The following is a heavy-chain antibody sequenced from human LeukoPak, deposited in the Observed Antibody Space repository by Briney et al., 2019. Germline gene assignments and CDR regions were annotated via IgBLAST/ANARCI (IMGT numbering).Heavy chain of an antibody. J-gene: IGHJ2*01. CDR2: IYYSGST. V-gene: IGHV4-59*08. CDR3: ARRQGYDSSGPVYWYFDL. D-gene: IGHD3-22*01. Sequence: SETLSPTCTVSGGSISSYYWSWIRQPPGKGLEWIGYIYYSGSTNYNPSLKSRVTISVDTSKNQFSLKLSSVTAADTAVYYCARRQGYDSSGPVYWYFDLWGRGTLVTVSS. CDR1: GGSISSYY.